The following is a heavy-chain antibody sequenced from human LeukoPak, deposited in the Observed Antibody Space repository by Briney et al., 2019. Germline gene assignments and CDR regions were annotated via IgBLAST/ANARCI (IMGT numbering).Heavy chain of an antibody. Sequence: SVKVSCKASGGTFSSYAISWVRQAPGQGLEWMGGIIPIFGTANYAQKFQGRVTITADESTSTAYMELRSLRSDDTAVYYCARIYYDSSGYSPYDYWGQGTLVTVSS. CDR2: IIPIFGTA. J-gene: IGHJ4*02. D-gene: IGHD3-22*01. CDR1: GGTFSSYA. CDR3: ARIYYDSSGYSPYDY. V-gene: IGHV1-69*13.